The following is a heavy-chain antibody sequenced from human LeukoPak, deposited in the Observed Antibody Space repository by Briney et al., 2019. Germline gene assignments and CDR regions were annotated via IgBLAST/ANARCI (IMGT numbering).Heavy chain of an antibody. J-gene: IGHJ2*01. CDR2: IYNSGNT. V-gene: IGHV4-59*01. Sequence: SETLSLTCTVSGGSIGSFYWNSIRQPPGKGLEWIGYIYNSGNTKYKPSLKSRVTISVDASKNQFSLKLRSVTAPDPAVYFCARDPSLGMPEYFDPWGRGNLVTASS. CDR3: ARDPSLGMPEYFDP. D-gene: IGHD1-14*01. CDR1: GGSIGSFY.